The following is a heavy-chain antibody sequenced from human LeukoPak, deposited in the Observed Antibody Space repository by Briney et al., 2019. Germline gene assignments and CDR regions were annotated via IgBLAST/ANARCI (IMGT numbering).Heavy chain of an antibody. D-gene: IGHD3-10*01. CDR3: ARLDYYGSGSYYNDY. CDR2: IYYSGST. CDR1: GGSISSSSYY. J-gene: IGHJ4*02. V-gene: IGHV4-39*07. Sequence: SETLSLTCTVSGGSISSSSYYWGWLRQPPGKGLEWIGSIYYSGSTYYNPSLKSRVTISVDTSKNQFSLKLSSVTAADTAVYYCARLDYYGSGSYYNDYWGQGTLVTVSS.